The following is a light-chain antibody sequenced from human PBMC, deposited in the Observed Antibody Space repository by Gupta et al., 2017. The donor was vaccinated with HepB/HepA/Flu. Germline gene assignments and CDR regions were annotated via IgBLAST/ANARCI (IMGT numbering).Light chain of an antibody. V-gene: IGKV1-39*01. CDR2: SAS. J-gene: IGKJ1*01. Sequence: DIQMTQPPSSLSASGGDRVTFTYRASQSIARYVNWYQQKPGKAPKLLIYSASSLQGGVPSRFSGSGSGTDFRLTISMLQPEDFAAYYCQQTYSIPWTFGLGTKVEIK. CDR3: QQTYSIPWT. CDR1: QSIARY.